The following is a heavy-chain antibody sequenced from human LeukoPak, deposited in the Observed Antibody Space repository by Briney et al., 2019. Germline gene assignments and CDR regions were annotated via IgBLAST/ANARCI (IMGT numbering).Heavy chain of an antibody. CDR2: ISSSSSYI. D-gene: IGHD3-16*01. V-gene: IGHV3-21*01. J-gene: IGHJ4*02. CDR1: GFTFSSYS. Sequence: PGGSLRLSCAASGFTFSSYSMNWVRQAPGKGLEWVSSISSSSSYIYYADSVKGRFTISRDDSKDTLYLQINSLRLEDTAVYYCAKRIDWGRTTAWSGLDYWGQGTLVTVSS. CDR3: AKRIDWGRTTAWSGLDY.